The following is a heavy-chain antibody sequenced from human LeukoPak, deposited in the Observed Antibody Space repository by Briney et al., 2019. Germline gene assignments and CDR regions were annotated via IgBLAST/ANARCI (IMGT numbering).Heavy chain of an antibody. V-gene: IGHV3-33*06. D-gene: IGHD4-11*01. CDR2: IWNDGSNK. CDR1: RFTFSHYG. J-gene: IGHJ4*02. Sequence: GGSLRLSCAASRFTFSHYGMHWVRQAPGKGLEWVAVIWNDGSNKYYADSVKGRFTVSRDNSQNRLYLQMSSLRPEDTAVYYCAKDAQRGFDYSNSLENWGQGTLVTVSS. CDR3: AKDAQRGFDYSNSLEN.